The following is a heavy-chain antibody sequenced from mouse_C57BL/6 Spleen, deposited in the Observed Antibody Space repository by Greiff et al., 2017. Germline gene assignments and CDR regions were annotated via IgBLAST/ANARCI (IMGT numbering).Heavy chain of an antibody. CDR1: GYAFTNYL. J-gene: IGHJ4*01. Sequence: QVQLKQSGAELVRPGTSVKVSCKASGYAFTNYLIEWVKQRPGQGLEWIGVINPGSGGTNYNEKFKGKATLTADKSSSTAYMQLSSLTSEDSAVYFCASYYYGRGAMDYWGQGTSVTVSS. D-gene: IGHD1-1*01. CDR2: INPGSGGT. CDR3: ASYYYGRGAMDY. V-gene: IGHV1-54*01.